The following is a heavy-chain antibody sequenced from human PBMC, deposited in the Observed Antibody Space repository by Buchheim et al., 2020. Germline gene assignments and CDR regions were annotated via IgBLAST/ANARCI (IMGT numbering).Heavy chain of an antibody. D-gene: IGHD3-22*01. CDR3: ARGRYYYDSSGYLYPGYFDY. V-gene: IGHV1-3*01. J-gene: IGHJ4*02. CDR2: INAGNGNT. CDR1: GYTFTSYA. Sequence: QVQLVQSGAEVKKPGASVKVSCKASGYTFTSYAMHWVRQAPGQRLEWMGWINAGNGNTKYSQKFQGRVTITRDPSASTAYMELSSLRSEDTAVYYCARGRYYYDSSGYLYPGYFDYWGQGTL.